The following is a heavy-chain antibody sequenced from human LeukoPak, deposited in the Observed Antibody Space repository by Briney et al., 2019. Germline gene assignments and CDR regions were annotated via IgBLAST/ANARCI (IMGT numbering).Heavy chain of an antibody. CDR2: INFSGIT. Sequence: SETLSLTCTVSGGSIGSNYWSWIRQPPGKGLEWIGYINFSGITDQNPSLKSRVTISVDTSKNQFSLKLSSVTAADTAIYYCARYYYGSGSYQFDYWGQGTLVTVSS. CDR3: ARYYYGSGSYQFDY. J-gene: IGHJ4*02. D-gene: IGHD3-10*01. V-gene: IGHV4-59*08. CDR1: GGSIGSNY.